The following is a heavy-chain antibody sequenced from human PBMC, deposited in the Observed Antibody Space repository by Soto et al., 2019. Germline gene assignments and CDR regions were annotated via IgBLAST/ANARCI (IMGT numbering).Heavy chain of an antibody. Sequence: ASVKVSCKXSGGTFSSYAISWVRQAPGQGLEWMGGIIPIFGTANYAQKFQGRVTITADKSTSTAYMELSSLRSEDTAVYYCARDSNRGLRYYDSSGYYYWGQGTLVTVSS. CDR1: GGTFSSYA. J-gene: IGHJ4*02. D-gene: IGHD3-22*01. CDR2: IIPIFGTA. CDR3: ARDSNRGLRYYDSSGYYY. V-gene: IGHV1-69*06.